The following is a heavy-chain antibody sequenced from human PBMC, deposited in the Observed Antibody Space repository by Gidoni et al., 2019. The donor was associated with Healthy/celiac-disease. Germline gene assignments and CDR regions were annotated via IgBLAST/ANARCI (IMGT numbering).Heavy chain of an antibody. CDR1: GFTFSSYA. CDR2: ISGSGGST. D-gene: IGHD4-17*01. Sequence: EVQLLESGGGLVQPGGSLRPSCAAPGFTFSSYAMSCVRQAPGKGLEWVSAISGSGGSTYYADSVKGRFTTSRDNSKNTLYLQMNSLRAEDTAVYYCAKTSDDYGDYASVFDIWGQGTMVTVSS. V-gene: IGHV3-23*01. CDR3: AKTSDDYGDYASVFDI. J-gene: IGHJ3*02.